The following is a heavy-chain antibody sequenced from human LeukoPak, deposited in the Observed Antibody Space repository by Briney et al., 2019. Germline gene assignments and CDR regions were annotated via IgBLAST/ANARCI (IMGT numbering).Heavy chain of an antibody. CDR3: ARPGLVVPAAMGYYFDY. V-gene: IGHV3-30-3*01. D-gene: IGHD2-2*01. CDR1: GFTFSKYW. Sequence: GGSLRLSCAASGFTFSKYWLHWPRQAPGKGLEWVAVISYDGSNKYYADSVKGRFTISRDNSKNTLYLQMNSLRAEDTAVYYCARPGLVVPAAMGYYFDYWGQGTLVTVSS. CDR2: ISYDGSNK. J-gene: IGHJ4*02.